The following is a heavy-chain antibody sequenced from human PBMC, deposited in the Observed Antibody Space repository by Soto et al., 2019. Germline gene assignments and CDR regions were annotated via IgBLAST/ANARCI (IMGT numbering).Heavy chain of an antibody. Sequence: SETLSLTCNLSVVSIIRTSYALSFIRQPPGKGLECVGFIDHRGSPYYNPSLKGRGTISLDTAKNHFSLTLSSVTAADTAVYYCARGGSGWKALKWLDPWGKGTMVTVS. CDR1: VVSIIRTSYA. CDR3: ARGGSGWKALKWLDP. CDR2: IDHRGSP. D-gene: IGHD6-19*01. V-gene: IGHV4-30-4*08. J-gene: IGHJ5*02.